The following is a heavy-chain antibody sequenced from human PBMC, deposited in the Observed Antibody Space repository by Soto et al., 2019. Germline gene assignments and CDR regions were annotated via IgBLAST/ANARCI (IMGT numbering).Heavy chain of an antibody. V-gene: IGHV4-30-2*01. Sequence: SETLSLTCAVSGGSISSGGYSWSWIRQPPGKGLEWIGYIYHSGSTYYNPSLKSRVTISVDRSKNQFSLKLSSVTAADTAVYYCARVNSSSWDIDYWGQGTLVTVSS. CDR1: GGSISSGGYS. CDR3: ARVNSSSWDIDY. D-gene: IGHD6-13*01. CDR2: IYHSGST. J-gene: IGHJ4*02.